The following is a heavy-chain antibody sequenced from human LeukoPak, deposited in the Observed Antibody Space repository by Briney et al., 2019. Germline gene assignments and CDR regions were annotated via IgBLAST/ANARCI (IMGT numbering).Heavy chain of an antibody. CDR3: ARGALTVPAAALTTYYYYYMDV. V-gene: IGHV1-18*01. CDR2: ISAYNGNT. J-gene: IGHJ6*03. Sequence: GASVTVSCKASGYTFTSYGISWVRQAPGQGSEWMGWISAYNGNTNYAQKLQGRVTITTDTSTSTAYMELRGLRSDDTAVYYCARGALTVPAAALTTYYYYYMDVWGKGTTVTVSS. D-gene: IGHD2-2*01. CDR1: GYTFTSYG.